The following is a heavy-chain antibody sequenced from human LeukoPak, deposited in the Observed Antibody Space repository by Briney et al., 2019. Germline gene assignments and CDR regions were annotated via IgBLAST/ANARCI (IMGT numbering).Heavy chain of an antibody. CDR3: ARLFQRNELNYYDSSGYSLGY. V-gene: IGHV1-8*03. CDR1: GYTSTSYD. Sequence: ASVKVSCKASGYTSTSYDINWVRQATGQGLEWMGWMNPNSGNTGYAQKFQGRITITRNTSIRTAYMELSSLRSEDTAVYYCARLFQRNELNYYDSSGYSLGYWGQGTLVTVSS. J-gene: IGHJ4*02. D-gene: IGHD3-22*01. CDR2: MNPNSGNT.